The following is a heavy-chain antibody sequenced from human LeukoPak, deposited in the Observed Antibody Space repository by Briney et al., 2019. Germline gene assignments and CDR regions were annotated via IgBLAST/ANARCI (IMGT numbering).Heavy chain of an antibody. J-gene: IGHJ4*02. V-gene: IGHV4-30-4*01. CDR2: IYYGGST. CDR1: GGSISSGDYY. Sequence: SETLSLTCTVSGGSISSGDYYWSWIRQPPGKGLEWIGYIYYGGSTYYNPSLKSRVTISVDTSKNQFSLKLSSVTAADTAVYYCARGGTGATPHFDYWGQGTLVTVSS. D-gene: IGHD2-8*02. CDR3: ARGGTGATPHFDY.